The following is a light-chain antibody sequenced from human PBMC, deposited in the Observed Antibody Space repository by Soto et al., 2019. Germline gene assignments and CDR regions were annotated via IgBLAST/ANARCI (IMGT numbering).Light chain of an antibody. CDR1: SSDIGGYEF. V-gene: IGLV2-14*01. Sequence: QSALTQPASVSGSPGQSITISCTGSSSDIGGYEFVSWYQQHPGQVPKLIIYEVHNRPSGVSDRFSGSKSGNTASLTISALNEEDEADFYCSSYTRTSILVFGGGTKVTVL. J-gene: IGLJ1*01. CDR3: SSYTRTSILV. CDR2: EVH.